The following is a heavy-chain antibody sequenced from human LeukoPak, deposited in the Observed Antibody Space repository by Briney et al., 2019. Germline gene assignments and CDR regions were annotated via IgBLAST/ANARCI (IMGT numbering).Heavy chain of an antibody. CDR2: FDPEDGET. V-gene: IGHV1-24*01. CDR3: ATWRWNYDSTRFVP. CDR1: GYTLTELS. J-gene: IGHJ5*02. Sequence: ASVKVSCKVSGYTLTELSMHWVRQAPGKGLEWMGGFDPEDGETIYAQKFQGRVTMTEDTSTDTAYMELSSLRSEDTAVYYCATWRWNYDSTRFVPWGQGTLSPSPQ. D-gene: IGHD3-22*01.